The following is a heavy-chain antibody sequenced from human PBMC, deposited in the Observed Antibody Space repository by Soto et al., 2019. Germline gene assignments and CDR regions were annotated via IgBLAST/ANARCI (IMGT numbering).Heavy chain of an antibody. CDR3: ARIPVDTYMTYWFDP. Sequence: ASVKVSCKASGYTFTSYGISWVRQAPGQGLEWMGWISAYNGNTNYAQKLQGRVTMTTDTSTSTAYMELRSLRSDDTAVYYCARIPVDTYMTYWFDPWGQGTLVTVSS. D-gene: IGHD5-18*01. CDR1: GYTFTSYG. CDR2: ISAYNGNT. V-gene: IGHV1-18*01. J-gene: IGHJ5*01.